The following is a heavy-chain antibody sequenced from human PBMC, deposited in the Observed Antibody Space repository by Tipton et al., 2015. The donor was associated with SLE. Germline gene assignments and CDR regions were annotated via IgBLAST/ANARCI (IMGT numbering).Heavy chain of an antibody. Sequence: SLRLSCAASGFTFSSYEMNWVRQAPGKGLEWVANIKQDGSEKYYVDSVKGRFTISRDNAKNSLYLQMNSLRAEDTAVYYCARRQLPPNFDYWGQGTLVTVSS. CDR1: GFTFSSYE. D-gene: IGHD2-2*01. CDR3: ARRQLPPNFDY. CDR2: IKQDGSEK. V-gene: IGHV3-7*05. J-gene: IGHJ4*02.